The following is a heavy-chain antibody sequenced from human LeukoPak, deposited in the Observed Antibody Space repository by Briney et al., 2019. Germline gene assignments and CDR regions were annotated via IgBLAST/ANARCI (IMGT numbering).Heavy chain of an antibody. CDR2: ISGSGGST. CDR1: GFTFSSYA. CDR3: AKPYDFWSGYYGDY. J-gene: IGHJ4*02. Sequence: GRSLRLSCAASGFTFSSYAMSWGRHAPGKGLEWGSAISGSGGSTYYADSVKGRFTISRDNSKNTLYLQMNSLRAEDTAVYYCAKPYDFWSGYYGDYWGQGTLVTVSS. V-gene: IGHV3-23*01. D-gene: IGHD3-3*01.